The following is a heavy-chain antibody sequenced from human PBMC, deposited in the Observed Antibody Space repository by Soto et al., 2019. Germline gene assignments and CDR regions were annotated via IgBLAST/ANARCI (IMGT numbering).Heavy chain of an antibody. CDR3: ARDQGTGTTSYHYYGMDV. D-gene: IGHD1-7*01. CDR1: GGTFSSYA. V-gene: IGHV1-69*13. CDR2: IIPIFGTA. J-gene: IGHJ6*02. Sequence: GASVKVSCKASGGTFSSYAISWVRQAPGQGLEWMGGIIPIFGTANYAQKFQGRVTITADESTSTAYMELSSLRSEDTAVYYCARDQGTGTTSYHYYGMDVWGQGTTVTVSS.